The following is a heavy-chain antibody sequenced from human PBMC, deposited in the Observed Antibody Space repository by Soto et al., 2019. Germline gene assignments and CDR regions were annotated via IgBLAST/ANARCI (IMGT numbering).Heavy chain of an antibody. CDR3: ARDKTHSSSWSGLGSFDP. Sequence: LRLSCAASGFTFSSYAMHWVRQAPGKGLEWVAVISYDGSNKYYADSVKGRFTISRDNSKNTLYLQMNSLRAEDTAVYYCARDKTHSSSWSGLGSFDPWGQGTMVTVYS. CDR1: GFTFSSYA. CDR2: ISYDGSNK. J-gene: IGHJ5*02. V-gene: IGHV3-30-3*01. D-gene: IGHD6-13*01.